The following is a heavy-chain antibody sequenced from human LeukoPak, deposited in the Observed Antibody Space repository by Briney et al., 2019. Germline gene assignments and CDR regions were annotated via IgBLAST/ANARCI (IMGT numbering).Heavy chain of an antibody. CDR3: ARDNSSGYYPRFDP. CDR1: GGSISSYY. D-gene: IGHD3-22*01. Sequence: SETLSLTCTVSGGSISSYYWSWIRQPAGKGLEWIGRIYTSGSTSYNPSLKSRVTMSVDTSKNQFSLKLSSVTAADTAVYYCARDNSSGYYPRFDPWGQGTLVTVSS. V-gene: IGHV4-4*07. CDR2: IYTSGST. J-gene: IGHJ5*02.